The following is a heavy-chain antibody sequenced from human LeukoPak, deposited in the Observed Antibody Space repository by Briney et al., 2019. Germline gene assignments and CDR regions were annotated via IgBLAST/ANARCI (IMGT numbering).Heavy chain of an antibody. CDR1: GGSFSGYY. D-gene: IGHD3-10*01. V-gene: IGHV4-34*01. CDR2: INHSGST. Sequence: SETLSLTCAVYGGSFSGYYWSWIRQPPGKGLEWIGEINHSGSTNYNPSLKSRVTISVDTSKNQFSLKLSSVTAADTAVYYCARHRFISDVNYYGSGPDPWGQGTLVTVSS. J-gene: IGHJ5*02. CDR3: ARHRFISDVNYYGSGPDP.